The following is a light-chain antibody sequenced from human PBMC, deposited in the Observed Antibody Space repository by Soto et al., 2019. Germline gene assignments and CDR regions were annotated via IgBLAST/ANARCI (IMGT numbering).Light chain of an antibody. Sequence: SPLSCWSSQSVLYTSSSKNSLAWYQQKPGQPPKVLIYWASNRESGVPDRFSGSGSGTDFTLTISSLQAEDVAVYYCQQYYSTPLTFGGGTKVEIK. V-gene: IGKV4-1*01. CDR3: QQYYSTPLT. CDR1: QSVLYTSSSKNS. J-gene: IGKJ4*01. CDR2: WAS.